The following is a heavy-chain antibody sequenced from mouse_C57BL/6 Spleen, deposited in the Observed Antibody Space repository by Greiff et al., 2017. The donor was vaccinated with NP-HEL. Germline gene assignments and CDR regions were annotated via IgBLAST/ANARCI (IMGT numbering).Heavy chain of an antibody. J-gene: IGHJ2*01. CDR3: ARDYSSSYVLDY. V-gene: IGHV5-17*01. Sequence: EVQLVESGGGLVKPGGSLKLSCAASGFTFSDYGMHCVRQAPEKGLEWVAYISSGSSTIYYADTVKGRFTISRDKAKNTLFLQMTRLRSEDTAMYYCARDYSSSYVLDYWGQGTTLTVSS. D-gene: IGHD1-1*01. CDR2: ISSGSSTI. CDR1: GFTFSDYG.